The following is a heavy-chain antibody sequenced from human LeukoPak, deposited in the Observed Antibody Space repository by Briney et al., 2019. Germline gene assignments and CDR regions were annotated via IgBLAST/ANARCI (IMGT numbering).Heavy chain of an antibody. Sequence: SLRLSSAPSLVTVCSNYMSWVPLAPGKGLEWGSCIYSAVSTYYADSVKGRFTISRDNSTSTLYLQLNSLRPEHTPVYYCAKHRQSAMVTAFDYWGQGTLVTVSS. V-gene: IGHV3-53*01. CDR2: IYSAVST. CDR1: LVTVCSNY. CDR3: AKHRQSAMVTAFDY. D-gene: IGHD5-18*01. J-gene: IGHJ4*02.